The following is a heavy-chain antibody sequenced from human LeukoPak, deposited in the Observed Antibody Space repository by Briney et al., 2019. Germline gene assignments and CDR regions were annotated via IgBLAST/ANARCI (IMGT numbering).Heavy chain of an antibody. D-gene: IGHD3-22*01. Sequence: KPSETLSLTCAVYGGSFSGYYWSWIRQPPGKGLEWIGEINHSGSTNYNPSLKSRVTISVDTSKNQFSLKLSSVTAADTAVYYCARRVTMIVVVITRNEFDYWGQGTLVTVSP. CDR1: GGSFSGYY. J-gene: IGHJ4*02. CDR3: ARRVTMIVVVITRNEFDY. V-gene: IGHV4-34*01. CDR2: INHSGST.